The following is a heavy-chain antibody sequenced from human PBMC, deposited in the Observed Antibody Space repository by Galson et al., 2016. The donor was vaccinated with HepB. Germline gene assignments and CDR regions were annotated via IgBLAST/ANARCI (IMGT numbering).Heavy chain of an antibody. Sequence: SLRLSCAASGFTFSDFYMTWMRRAPGKSLEWVSYISHSSAFTDYADTVKGRFIISRDNVKNSLFLQMNTLRAEYTALYFCARGRAPKTLDTFDIWGQGTMVTVSS. CDR1: GFTFSDFY. CDR2: ISHSSAFT. CDR3: ARGRAPKTLDTFDI. J-gene: IGHJ3*02. V-gene: IGHV3-11*06.